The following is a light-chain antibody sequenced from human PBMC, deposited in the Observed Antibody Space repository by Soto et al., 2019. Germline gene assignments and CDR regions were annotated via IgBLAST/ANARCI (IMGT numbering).Light chain of an antibody. CDR3: QQSYSTSIT. CDR1: QSISSW. Sequence: DIQMTQSPSTLSASVGDRVTITCLASQSISSWLAWYQQKPGKAPKLLIYDASSLESGVPSRFSGSGSGTDFTLTISSLQPEDFATYYCQQSYSTSITFGQGTRLEIK. J-gene: IGKJ5*01. CDR2: DAS. V-gene: IGKV1-5*01.